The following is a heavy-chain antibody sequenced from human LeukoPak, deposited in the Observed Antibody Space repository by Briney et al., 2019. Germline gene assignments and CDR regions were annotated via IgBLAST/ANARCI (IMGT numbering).Heavy chain of an antibody. V-gene: IGHV3-48*03. CDR2: ISTSGNTI. D-gene: IGHD3-10*01. CDR3: VRVRHSGSFYGMDV. CDR1: GFTFSSYE. J-gene: IGHJ6*02. Sequence: PGGSLRLSCAASGFTFSSYEMNWVRQAPGKGLEWVSYISTSGNTIYFADSEKGRCTISRDNAKNSLYLQMNSLRAEDTAVYYCVRVRHSGSFYGMDVWGQGTTVTVSS.